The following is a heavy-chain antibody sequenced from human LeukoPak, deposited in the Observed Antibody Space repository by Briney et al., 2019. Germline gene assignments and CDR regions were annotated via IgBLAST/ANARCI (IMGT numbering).Heavy chain of an antibody. CDR3: ARHPGYGDYNSFDY. CDR1: GHSISSGYY. D-gene: IGHD4-17*01. Sequence: SETLSLTCAVSGHSISSGYYWGWIRQPPGKGLEWIGVIYHTGSTYYNPSLKTRVTISIDTSKNQFSLRLNSVTAADTAVYYCARHPGYGDYNSFDYWGQGALVTVSS. CDR2: IYHTGST. V-gene: IGHV4-38-2*01. J-gene: IGHJ4*02.